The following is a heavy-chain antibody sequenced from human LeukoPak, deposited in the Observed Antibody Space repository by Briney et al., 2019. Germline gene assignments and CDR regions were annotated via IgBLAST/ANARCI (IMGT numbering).Heavy chain of an antibody. V-gene: IGHV4-59*12. J-gene: IGHJ4*02. D-gene: IGHD3-9*01. CDR3: ARGANYVILTGYLDY. Sequence: SETLSLTCTVSGGSISSYYWSWIRQPPGKGLEWIGYIYYSGSTNYNPSLKSRVTISVDTSKNQFSLKLSSVTAEDTAVYYCARGANYVILTGYLDYWGQGTLVTVSS. CDR2: IYYSGST. CDR1: GGSISSYY.